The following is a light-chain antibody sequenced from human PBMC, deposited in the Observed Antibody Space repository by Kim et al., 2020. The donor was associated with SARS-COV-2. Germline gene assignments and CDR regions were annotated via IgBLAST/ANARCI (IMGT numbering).Light chain of an antibody. Sequence: GQRFTISCFGSRSNIGSKNVYWYQQLPGTAPRLLIYANDQRPSGVPDRLSGSRSGTSASLAISGLRSEDEADYYCASWDDSLGAWVFGGGTQLTVL. J-gene: IGLJ3*02. CDR2: AND. CDR1: RSNIGSKN. V-gene: IGLV1-47*02. CDR3: ASWDDSLGAWV.